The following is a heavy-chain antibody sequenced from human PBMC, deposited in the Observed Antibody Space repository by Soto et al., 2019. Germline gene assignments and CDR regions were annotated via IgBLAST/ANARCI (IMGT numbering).Heavy chain of an antibody. Sequence: GGSLRLSCAASGFTFSDYYMSWIRQAPGKGLEWVSYISKSSTIIYYADSVKGRFTISRNNAKNSLYLQMNSLRAEDTAMYYCARDTDPRRIAGYFDSWGQGTLVTVSS. J-gene: IGHJ4*02. CDR3: ARDTDPRRIAGYFDS. CDR1: GFTFSDYY. D-gene: IGHD6-13*01. V-gene: IGHV3-11*01. CDR2: ISKSSTII.